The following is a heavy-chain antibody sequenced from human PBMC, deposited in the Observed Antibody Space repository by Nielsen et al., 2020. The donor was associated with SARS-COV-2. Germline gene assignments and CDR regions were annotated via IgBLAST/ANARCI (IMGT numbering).Heavy chain of an antibody. D-gene: IGHD3-10*01. CDR1: GGSISSSSYY. Sequence: SETLSLTCTVSGGSISSSSYYWGWIRQPPGKGLEWIGSIYYSGSTYYNPSLKSRVTISVDTSKNQFSLKLSSVTAADTAVYYCARRRITMVRRGGFDYWGQGTLVTVSS. J-gene: IGHJ4*02. V-gene: IGHV4-39*01. CDR3: ARRRITMVRRGGFDY. CDR2: IYYSGST.